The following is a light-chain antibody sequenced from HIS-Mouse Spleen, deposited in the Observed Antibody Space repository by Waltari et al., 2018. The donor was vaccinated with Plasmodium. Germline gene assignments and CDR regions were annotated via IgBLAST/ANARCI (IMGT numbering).Light chain of an antibody. CDR3: YSTDSSGNHRV. Sequence: SSELTQQPSVSASPGQTARITSSGEALPQKYAYRYQQKSGQAPVLVIYEDSKRPSGMTDRFSGSSSGTMANLTISGAQVVDEADYYCYSTDSSGNHRVFGGRTKLTVL. J-gene: IGLJ3*02. CDR2: EDS. V-gene: IGLV3-10*01. CDR1: ALPQKY.